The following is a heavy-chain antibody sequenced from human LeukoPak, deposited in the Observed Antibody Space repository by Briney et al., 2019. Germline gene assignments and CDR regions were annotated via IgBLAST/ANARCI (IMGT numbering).Heavy chain of an antibody. CDR1: GGSITSSSYY. CDR3: ARGRRDGYNLEYFDR. J-gene: IGHJ4*02. D-gene: IGHD5-24*01. V-gene: IGHV4-39*01. Sequence: SETLSLTCTVSGGSITSSSYYWGWIRQPPGKGLQWIGSFYYSGSTYYNPSLKSRVTIYVDTSKNQFSLKLSSVTAADTAVYYCARGRRDGYNLEYFDRWGQGTLVTVSS. CDR2: FYYSGST.